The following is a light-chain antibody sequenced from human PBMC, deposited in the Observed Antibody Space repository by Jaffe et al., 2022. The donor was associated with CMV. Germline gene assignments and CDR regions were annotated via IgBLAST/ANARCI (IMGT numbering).Light chain of an antibody. CDR1: QSVSNKY. V-gene: IGKV3-20*01. CDR2: AAS. J-gene: IGKJ2*01. Sequence: EIVLTQSPGTLSLSPGERATLSCWASQSVSNKYLAWYQHKPGQSLRLLIYAASSRATGIPDRFSGSGSGTDFTLTISRLEPEDSAVYYCLQYGSSPPYTFGQGTKLEIK. CDR3: LQYGSSPPYT.